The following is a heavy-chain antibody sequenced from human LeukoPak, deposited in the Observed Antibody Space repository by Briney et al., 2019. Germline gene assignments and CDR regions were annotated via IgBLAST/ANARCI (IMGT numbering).Heavy chain of an antibody. Sequence: PGGSLRLSCAASGFSVSSNYMSWVRQAPGKGLEWVGRIKSKTDGGTTDYAAPVKGRFTISRDDSKNTLYLQMNSLKTEDTAVYYCTTSGDDILTGDLHQPYWGQGTLVTVSS. J-gene: IGHJ4*02. CDR2: IKSKTDGGTT. CDR1: GFSVSSNY. V-gene: IGHV3-15*01. D-gene: IGHD3-9*01. CDR3: TTSGDDILTGDLHQPY.